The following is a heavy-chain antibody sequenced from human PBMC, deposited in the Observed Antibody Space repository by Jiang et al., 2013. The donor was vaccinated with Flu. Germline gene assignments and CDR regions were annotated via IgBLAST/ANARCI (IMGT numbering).Heavy chain of an antibody. CDR1: GFSLSSPRMG. CDR3: CIIPDRWLQFFFDS. Sequence: KPTQTLTLTCTVSGFSLSSPRMGVSWIRQPPGKALEWLAHIFSNDEKSYNRSLRRRLTISKDTSKSQVVLIMTKMDPADTATYYWCIIPDRWLQFFFDSWGQGTLVTVSS. J-gene: IGHJ4*02. CDR2: IFSNDEK. D-gene: IGHD5-24*01. V-gene: IGHV2-26*01.